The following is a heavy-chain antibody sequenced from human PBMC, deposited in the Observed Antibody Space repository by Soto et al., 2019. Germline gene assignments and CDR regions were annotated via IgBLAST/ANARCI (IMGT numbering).Heavy chain of an antibody. V-gene: IGHV3-30*18. J-gene: IGHJ4*02. CDR3: AKQGIEVAGTDYFDY. CDR1: GFIFRSYG. D-gene: IGHD6-19*01. CDR2: ISHDGSNA. Sequence: QVQLVESGGGVVQPGKSLRLSCAASGFIFRSYGVHWVRQAPGKGLEWVALISHDGSNAYYADAMKGRFTISRDNAKDTVYLQMNSLRPEDTAVYYCAKQGIEVAGTDYFDYWGQGALVTVAS.